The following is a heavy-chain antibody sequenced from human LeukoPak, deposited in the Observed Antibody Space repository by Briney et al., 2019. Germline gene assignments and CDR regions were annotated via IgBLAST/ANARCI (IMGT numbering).Heavy chain of an antibody. D-gene: IGHD2-2*01. J-gene: IGHJ4*02. CDR1: GGSMRSYY. CDR3: ARDEGGQLNYFDY. V-gene: IGHV4-59*01. Sequence: PSETLSLTCTVSGGSMRSYYWNWIRQHPGKRLEWIGYIYYSGTTNYNPSLKSRVTISVDTSKNQFSLKMSSVTTADTAVYYCARDEGGQLNYFDYWGQGTLVTVSS. CDR2: IYYSGTT.